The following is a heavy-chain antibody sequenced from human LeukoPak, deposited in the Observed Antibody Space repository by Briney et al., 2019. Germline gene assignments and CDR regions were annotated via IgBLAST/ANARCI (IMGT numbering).Heavy chain of an antibody. Sequence: SETLSLTCTVSGYSISSGYYWGWIRQPPGKGLEWIGSIYHSGSTYYNPSLKSRVTISVDTSKNQSSLKLSSVTAADTAVYYCARRWDYYYYMDVWGKGTTVTVSS. V-gene: IGHV4-38-2*02. CDR1: GYSISSGYY. CDR2: IYHSGST. D-gene: IGHD4-23*01. J-gene: IGHJ6*03. CDR3: ARRWDYYYYMDV.